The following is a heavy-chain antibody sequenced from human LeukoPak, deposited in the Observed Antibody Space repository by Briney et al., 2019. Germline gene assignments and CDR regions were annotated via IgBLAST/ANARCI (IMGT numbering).Heavy chain of an antibody. J-gene: IGHJ4*02. CDR3: ARGNGLSSGWYEFDF. CDR1: GFTFSSYW. CDR2: IKQDGSEK. V-gene: IGHV3-7*02. D-gene: IGHD6-19*01. Sequence: GGSLRLSCAASGFTFSSYWMSWVRQAPGKGLEWVANIKQDGSEKYYVDSVKGRFTISRDNAKNSLYLQMNSLRPEDTAVYYCARGNGLSSGWYEFDFWGQGALVAVSS.